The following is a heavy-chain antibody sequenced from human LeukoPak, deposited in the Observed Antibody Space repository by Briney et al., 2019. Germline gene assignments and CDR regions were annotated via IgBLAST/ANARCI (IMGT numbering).Heavy chain of an antibody. J-gene: IGHJ1*01. Sequence: GASVKVSCKASGYTFTSYGISWVRQAPGQGLEWMGGINPNSGNTVTIQKFQGRVTMTRDTSINTLYMGLSSLKSDDTAIYYCAREDFSNSLKNVGDQWGQGTLVTVSS. CDR2: INPNSGNT. D-gene: IGHD4-11*01. CDR3: AREDFSNSLKNVGDQ. V-gene: IGHV1-8*02. CDR1: GYTFTSYG.